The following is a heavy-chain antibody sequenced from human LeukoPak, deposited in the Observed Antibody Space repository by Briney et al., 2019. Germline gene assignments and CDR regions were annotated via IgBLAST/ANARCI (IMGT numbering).Heavy chain of an antibody. D-gene: IGHD6-19*01. Sequence: GGSLRLSCAASGFTFSSYAMSWVRQAPGKGLEWVSGISGSGGSTYYGDSVKGRFTISRDNSKNTLYLQMNSLRAEDTAVYYCAKRPGGLYSSAWFFDYWGQGTLVTVSA. CDR3: AKRPGGLYSSAWFFDY. CDR2: ISGSGGST. V-gene: IGHV3-23*01. CDR1: GFTFSSYA. J-gene: IGHJ4*02.